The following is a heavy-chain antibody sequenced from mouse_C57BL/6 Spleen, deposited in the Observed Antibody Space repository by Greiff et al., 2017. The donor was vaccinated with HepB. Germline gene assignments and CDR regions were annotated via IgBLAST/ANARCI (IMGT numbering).Heavy chain of an antibody. CDR2: ISYDGSN. J-gene: IGHJ3*01. CDR3: AIANWSFAD. CDR1: GYSITSGYY. D-gene: IGHD4-1*01. Sequence: EVQLQQSGPGLVKPSQSLSLTCSVTGYSITSGYYWNWIRQFPGNKLEWMGYISYDGSNNYNPSLKNRISITRDTSKNQFFLKLNSVTTEDTATYYCAIANWSFADWGQGTLVTVAA. V-gene: IGHV3-6*01.